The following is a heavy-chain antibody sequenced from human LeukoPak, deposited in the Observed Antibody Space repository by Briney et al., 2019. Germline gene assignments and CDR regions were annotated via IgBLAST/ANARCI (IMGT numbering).Heavy chain of an antibody. J-gene: IGHJ4*02. CDR3: ARAPRSMITFGGVITL. D-gene: IGHD3-16*02. V-gene: IGHV3-30*03. Sequence: GGSLRLSCAASGFTFSSYGMHWVRQAPGKGLEWVAVISYDGSNKYYADSVKGRFTISRDNSKNTLYLQMNSLRAEDTAVYYCARAPRSMITFGGVITLWGQGTLATVSS. CDR1: GFTFSSYG. CDR2: ISYDGSNK.